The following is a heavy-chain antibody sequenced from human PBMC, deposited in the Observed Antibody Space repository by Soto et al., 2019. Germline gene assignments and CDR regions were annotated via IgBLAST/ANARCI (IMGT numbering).Heavy chain of an antibody. Sequence: AVFDGTIIDLCWRRISTHKRKGLEWIGEINHSGSTNYNPSLKSRVTISVDTSKTQFSLTLSSVTAADTAVDTCARFNWFDPRGQGTLVTGSS. CDR1: DGTIIDLC. CDR3: ARFNWFDP. J-gene: IGHJ5*02. CDR2: INHSGST. V-gene: IGHV4-34*01.